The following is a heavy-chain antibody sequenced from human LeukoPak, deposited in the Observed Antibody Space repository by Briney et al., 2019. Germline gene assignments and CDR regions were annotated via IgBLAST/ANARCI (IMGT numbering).Heavy chain of an antibody. V-gene: IGHV1-2*02. CDR2: INPNSGGT. Sequence: ASVKVSCKASGYTFTGYYMHWVRQAPGQGLEWMGWINPNSGGTNYAQKFQGRVTMTRDTSISTAYMELSRLRSDDTAVYYCARALPYSSSWYLFDYWGQGTLVTVSS. CDR3: ARALPYSSSWYLFDY. CDR1: GYTFTGYY. D-gene: IGHD6-13*01. J-gene: IGHJ4*02.